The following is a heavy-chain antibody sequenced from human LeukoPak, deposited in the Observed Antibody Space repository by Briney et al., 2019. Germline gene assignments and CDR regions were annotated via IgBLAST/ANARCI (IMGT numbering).Heavy chain of an antibody. Sequence: SGGSLRLSCAASGFTFSSYGMIWVRQAPGKGLEWISYISSSSKTIYYADSVKGRFTISRDNSKNTLYLQMNSLRPEDTAVYYCANLYGDYPDYWGQGTLVTVSS. CDR2: ISSSSKTI. CDR1: GFTFSSYG. J-gene: IGHJ4*02. D-gene: IGHD4-17*01. CDR3: ANLYGDYPDY. V-gene: IGHV3-48*01.